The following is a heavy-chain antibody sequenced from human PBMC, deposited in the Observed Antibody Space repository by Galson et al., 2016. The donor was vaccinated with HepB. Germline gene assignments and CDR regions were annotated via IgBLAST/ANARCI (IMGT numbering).Heavy chain of an antibody. CDR1: GYTFTTSG. CDR2: ISTYSGNT. J-gene: IGHJ5*02. Sequence: SVKVSCKASGYTFTTSGISWVRQAPGQGLEWMGWISTYSGNTKYAQKFQGGLTLTTDSSTTTAYMELRSLRFDDTALYYCARGAWFDPWGQGTLVIVSS. V-gene: IGHV1-18*01. CDR3: ARGAWFDP.